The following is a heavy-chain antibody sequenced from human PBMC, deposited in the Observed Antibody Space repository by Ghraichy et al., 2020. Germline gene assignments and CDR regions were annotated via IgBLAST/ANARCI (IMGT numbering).Heavy chain of an antibody. V-gene: IGHV4-61*01. D-gene: IGHD3-3*01. Sequence: ESLNISCTVSGGSVSRGTYYWNWIRQPPGKGLEWIGYIYYTGSTNYNPSLKSRVAISGDTSKNQFSLKLSSVTATDTAIYYCARAGSGSYTGIDFWGLGTLVTVS. CDR3: ARAGSGSYTGIDF. J-gene: IGHJ4*02. CDR2: IYYTGST. CDR1: GGSVSRGTYY.